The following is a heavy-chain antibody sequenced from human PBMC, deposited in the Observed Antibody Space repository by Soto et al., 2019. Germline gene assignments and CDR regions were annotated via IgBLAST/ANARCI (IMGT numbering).Heavy chain of an antibody. J-gene: IGHJ4*02. CDR3: ARDKVGGTYFSGLDY. CDR2: IARDSVNK. V-gene: IGHV3-9*01. D-gene: IGHD1-26*01. Sequence: LRLSCAASGFSFEEHAMHWVRLVPGKGLEWVSGIARDSVNKGYAESVKGRFTIFRDNAKKSLYLQMNSLRAEDTALYYCARDKVGGTYFSGLDYWGQGSLVTVSS. CDR1: GFSFEEHA.